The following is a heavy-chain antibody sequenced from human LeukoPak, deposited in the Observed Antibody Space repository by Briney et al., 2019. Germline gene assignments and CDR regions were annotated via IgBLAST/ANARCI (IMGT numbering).Heavy chain of an antibody. D-gene: IGHD6-13*01. CDR3: ARDSKQQLAKYYYYYMDV. CDR2: IYYSESS. CDR1: GTSISRGDSY. J-gene: IGHJ6*03. V-gene: IGHV4-30-4*08. Sequence: SQTLSLTCTVSGTSISRGDSYWSWVRQPPGKGLEWIGYIYYSESSYYNPSLKSRVTISIDTSKNQFSLNLNSVTAADTAVYYCARDSKQQLAKYYYYYMDVWGKGTTVTVSS.